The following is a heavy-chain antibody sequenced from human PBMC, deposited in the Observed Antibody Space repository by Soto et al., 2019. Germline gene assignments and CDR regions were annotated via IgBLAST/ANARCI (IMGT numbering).Heavy chain of an antibody. CDR1: GFTFKTYG. CDR3: ARSTVVGPGSISNWFDP. Sequence: LVGSLRLSCAASGFTFKTYGFHWVRQAPGKGLEWVAVIWYDGSLKYYADSVKGRFTISRDNSKNTLDLQMNSLRAEDTAVYYCARSTVVGPGSISNWFDPWGQGT. J-gene: IGHJ5*02. D-gene: IGHD2-2*02. V-gene: IGHV3-33*01. CDR2: IWYDGSLK.